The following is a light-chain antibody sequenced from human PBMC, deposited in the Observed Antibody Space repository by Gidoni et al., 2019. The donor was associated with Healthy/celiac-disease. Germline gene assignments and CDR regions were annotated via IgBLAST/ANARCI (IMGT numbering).Light chain of an antibody. CDR3: QQYDNPLT. CDR1: QDISNY. J-gene: IGKJ4*01. Sequence: DIQMTQSPSSLSASVGDRVTITCQASQDISNYLNWYQQKPGKAPKLLIYDASNVETGVPSRFSGSGSGTDFTFTISSLQPEDIATYYCQQYDNPLTFGGGTKVEIK. V-gene: IGKV1-33*01. CDR2: DAS.